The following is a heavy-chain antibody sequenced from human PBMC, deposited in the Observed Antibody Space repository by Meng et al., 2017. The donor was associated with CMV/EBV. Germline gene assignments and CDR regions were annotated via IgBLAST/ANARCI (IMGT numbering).Heavy chain of an antibody. D-gene: IGHD3-16*01. Sequence: RLRESGPGMVLPSETLSPTCPLSAGSISSSSYDWGWILQPPGNGLEWIGSIYYSGSTYYNPSLKSRVTISVDTSKNQFSLKLSSVTAADTAVYYCARVRGTFDYWGQGTLVTVSS. CDR1: AGSISSSSYD. V-gene: IGHV4-39*07. CDR3: ARVRGTFDY. J-gene: IGHJ4*02. CDR2: IYYSGST.